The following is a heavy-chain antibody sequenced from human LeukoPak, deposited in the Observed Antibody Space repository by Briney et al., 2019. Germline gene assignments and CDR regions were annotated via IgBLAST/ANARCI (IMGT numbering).Heavy chain of an antibody. Sequence: GGSLRLSCAASGFTFSSYAMSWVRQAPGKGLEWVSYISSSSSTIYYADSVKGRFTISRDNAKNSLYLQMNSLRAEDTAVYYCARDTGDLDYWGQGTLVTVSS. J-gene: IGHJ4*02. V-gene: IGHV3-48*01. CDR1: GFTFSSYA. CDR2: ISSSSSTI. CDR3: ARDTGDLDY. D-gene: IGHD3-10*01.